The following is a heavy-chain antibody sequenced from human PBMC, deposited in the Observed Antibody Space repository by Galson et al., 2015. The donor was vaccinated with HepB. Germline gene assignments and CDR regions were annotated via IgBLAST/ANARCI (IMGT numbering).Heavy chain of an antibody. D-gene: IGHD3-22*01. CDR3: ARAQSYYDSRGYLYYFDY. J-gene: IGHJ4*02. Sequence: GWIRQPPGKGLEWIGSIYYSGSTYYNTSLKSRVTISVDTSKNQFSLKLSSVTAAGTAVYYCARAQSYYDSRGYLYYFDYWGQGTLVAVSS. V-gene: IGHV4-39*07. CDR2: IYYSGST.